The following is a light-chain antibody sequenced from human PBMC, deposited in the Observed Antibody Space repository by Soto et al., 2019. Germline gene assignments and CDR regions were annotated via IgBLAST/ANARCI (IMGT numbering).Light chain of an antibody. CDR2: EVS. Sequence: QSVLTQPASVSGSPGQSITISCIGTSSDVGAYNYVSWYQQLPGKAPKLMIYEVSNRPSGISNRFSGSKSGNTASLTISGRQTEDEVDYYCNSRASGTTYVFGTGTKVTVL. CDR1: SSDVGAYNY. V-gene: IGLV2-14*01. J-gene: IGLJ1*01. CDR3: NSRASGTTYV.